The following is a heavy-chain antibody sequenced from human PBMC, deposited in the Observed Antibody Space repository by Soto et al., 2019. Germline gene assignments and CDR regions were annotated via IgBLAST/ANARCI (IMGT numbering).Heavy chain of an antibody. V-gene: IGHV3-23*01. J-gene: IGHJ5*02. CDR1: GFTFSSYA. Sequence: VGSLRLSCAASGFTFSSYAMSWVRQAPGKGLEWVSAISGSGGSAYYADSVKGRFTISRDNSKNTLYLQMNSLRAEDTAVYYCAHGSGVLFDPWGQGTLVTVSS. CDR3: AHGSGVLFDP. CDR2: ISGSGGSA. D-gene: IGHD3-10*01.